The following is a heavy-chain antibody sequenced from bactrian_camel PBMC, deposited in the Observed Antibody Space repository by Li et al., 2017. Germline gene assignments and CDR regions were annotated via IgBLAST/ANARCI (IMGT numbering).Heavy chain of an antibody. D-gene: IGHD6*01. CDR2: IYTGGGST. V-gene: IGHV3S1*01. J-gene: IGHJ6*01. Sequence: HVQLVESGGGSVQAGGSLRLSCARSGYTCSSYCMGWYRQAPGKEREGVAAIYTGGGSTYYADSVKGRFTISQDNAKNMVFLQMNSLKYEDTAMYYCAAADVGSWYCGFNADFAYWGQGTQVTVS. CDR1: GYTCSSYC. CDR3: AAADVGSWYCGFNADFAY.